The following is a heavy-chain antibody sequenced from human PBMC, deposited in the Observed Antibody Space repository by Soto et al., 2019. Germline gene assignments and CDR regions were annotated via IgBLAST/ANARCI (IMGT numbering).Heavy chain of an antibody. Sequence: ASVKVSCTASGYTFTSYYMHWVRQAPGQGLEWMGIINPSGGSTSYAQKFQGRVTMTRDTSTSTVYMELSSLRSEDTAVYYCASTTGGNYYYYGMDVWGQGTTVTVSS. V-gene: IGHV1-46*03. CDR3: ASTTGGNYYYYGMDV. CDR2: INPSGGST. CDR1: GYTFTSYY. J-gene: IGHJ6*02. D-gene: IGHD1-1*01.